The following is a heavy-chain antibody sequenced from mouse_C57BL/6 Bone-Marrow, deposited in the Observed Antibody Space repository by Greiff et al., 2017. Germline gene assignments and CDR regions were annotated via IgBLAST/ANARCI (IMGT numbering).Heavy chain of an antibody. J-gene: IGHJ2*01. CDR3: ARSGPLGRSFDY. CDR1: GYTFTSYW. Sequence: QVHVKQPGAELVKPGASVKMSCKASGYTFTSYWITWVKQRPGQGLEWIGDIYPTSGRTNYNEKFKSKAILTGDTSSNTAYMQLSSLTSEDSAVFYCARSGPLGRSFDYWGQGTTLTVSS. CDR2: IYPTSGRT. D-gene: IGHD4-1*01. V-gene: IGHV1-55*01.